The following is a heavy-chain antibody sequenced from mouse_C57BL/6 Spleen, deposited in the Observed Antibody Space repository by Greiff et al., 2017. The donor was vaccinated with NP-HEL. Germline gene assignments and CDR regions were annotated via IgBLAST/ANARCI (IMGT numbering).Heavy chain of an antibody. CDR1: GYTFTSYG. J-gene: IGHJ2*01. V-gene: IGHV1-81*01. CDR2: IYPRGGNT. Sequence: QVQLQQSGAELARPGASVKLSCKASGYTFTSYGISWVKQRTGQGLEWIGEIYPRGGNTYYNEKFKGKATLTADKSSSTAYMELRSLTSEDSAVYFCARLAVVGDYFDYWGQGTTLTVSS. D-gene: IGHD1-1*01. CDR3: ARLAVVGDYFDY.